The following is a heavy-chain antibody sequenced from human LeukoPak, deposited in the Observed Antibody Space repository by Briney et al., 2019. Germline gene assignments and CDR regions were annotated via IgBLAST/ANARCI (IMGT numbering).Heavy chain of an antibody. Sequence: PGGSLRLSCAASGFTFSSYAMSWVRQTPGKGLEWVSSISDRGDETYYADSVRGRFTISRDNSKNTLYLQMNSLRAEDTAVYYCAREGPAYYYYYGMDVWGQGTTVTVSS. V-gene: IGHV3-23*01. CDR3: AREGPAYYYYYGMDV. CDR1: GFTFSSYA. CDR2: ISDRGDET. J-gene: IGHJ6*02.